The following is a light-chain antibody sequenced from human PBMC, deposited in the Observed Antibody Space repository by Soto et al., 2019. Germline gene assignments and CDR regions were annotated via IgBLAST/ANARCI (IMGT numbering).Light chain of an antibody. J-gene: IGKJ2*01. CDR3: QQSSNSPMYT. V-gene: IGKV1-39*01. Sequence: DIQMTQSPSSLSASVGDRVTITCRASQSIAYYLNWFQQKPGKAPKLLIYAASSLQSGVPSRFSSSGSGTDFTLTISSLQPEDFATYYCQQSSNSPMYTFGQGTKLYVK. CDR2: AAS. CDR1: QSIAYY.